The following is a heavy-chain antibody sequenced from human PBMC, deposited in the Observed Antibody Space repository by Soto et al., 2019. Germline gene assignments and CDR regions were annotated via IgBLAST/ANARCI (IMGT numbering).Heavy chain of an antibody. CDR2: ISAYNGNT. D-gene: IGHD6-13*01. J-gene: IGHJ4*02. V-gene: IGHV1-18*01. CDR3: ARDLAAAGPFDC. CDR1: GYTFTNYA. Sequence: QVQLVQSGAEVKKPGASVKVSCKASGYTFTNYAFSWVRQAPGQGLEWMGWISAYNGNTNYPQKLQGRVTMTTDTSKSTAYMELRSLGSDDTAGYYCARDLAAAGPFDCWGQGTLVTVSS.